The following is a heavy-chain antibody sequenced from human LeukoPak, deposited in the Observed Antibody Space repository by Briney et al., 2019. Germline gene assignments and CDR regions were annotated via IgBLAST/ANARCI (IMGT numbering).Heavy chain of an antibody. J-gene: IGHJ4*02. CDR1: GGSFSGYY. Sequence: SETLSLTCAVYGGSFSGYYWSWIRQPPGKGLEWIGEINHSGSTNYNPSLKSRVTIPVDTSKNHFSLKLSSVTAADTAVYYCARGSRNLVWGQGTLVTVSS. CDR2: INHSGST. V-gene: IGHV4-34*01. D-gene: IGHD1-14*01. CDR3: ARGSRNLV.